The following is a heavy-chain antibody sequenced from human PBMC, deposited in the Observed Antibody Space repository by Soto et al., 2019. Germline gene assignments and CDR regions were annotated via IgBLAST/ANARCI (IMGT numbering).Heavy chain of an antibody. CDR3: ARDDLIAAAGTKPFDY. J-gene: IGHJ4*02. CDR1: GYTFTTHY. D-gene: IGHD6-13*01. V-gene: IGHV1-46*01. CDR2: IDPRSGSA. Sequence: GASVKVSCKASGYTFTTHYIHWVRQAPGQGPEWMGIIDPRSGSAGYAQRFQVSVTMTRDTPTSTSYMELSSLRSDDTAVYYCARDDLIAAAGTKPFDYWGQGTLVTVSS.